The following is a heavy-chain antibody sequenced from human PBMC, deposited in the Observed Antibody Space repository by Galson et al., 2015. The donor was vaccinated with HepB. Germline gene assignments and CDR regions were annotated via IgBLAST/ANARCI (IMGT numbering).Heavy chain of an antibody. Sequence: SLRLSCAASGFTFSSYSMNWVRQAPGKGLEWVSSISSSSSYIYYADSVKGRFTISRDNAKNSLYLQMNSLRAEDTAVYYCARHSYLWFGELLHYYYYGMDVWGQGTTVTVSS. D-gene: IGHD3-10*01. CDR2: ISSSSSYI. CDR3: ARHSYLWFGELLHYYYYGMDV. V-gene: IGHV3-21*01. J-gene: IGHJ6*02. CDR1: GFTFSSYS.